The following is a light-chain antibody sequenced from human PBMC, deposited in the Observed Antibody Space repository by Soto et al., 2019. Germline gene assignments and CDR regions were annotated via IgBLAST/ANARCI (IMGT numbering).Light chain of an antibody. CDR1: QSVSSY. CDR2: DAS. Sequence: EIVLTQSPATLSLSPGERATLSCRASQSVSSYLAWYQQKPGQAPRLLIYDASNRATGIPARFSGSGSGTDFTLTISILEPEDCAVYYWQQRINLPITFGQGTRLEI. J-gene: IGKJ5*01. CDR3: QQRINLPIT. V-gene: IGKV3-11*01.